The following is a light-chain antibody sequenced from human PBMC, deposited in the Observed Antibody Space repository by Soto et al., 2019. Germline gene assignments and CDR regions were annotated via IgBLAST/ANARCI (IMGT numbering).Light chain of an antibody. CDR1: QSVGSN. Sequence: EIVLTQSPATLSVSPGARATLSCRASQSVGSNLAWYQQKPGQAPRIIIFGASGRATGIPDRFSGSGSGTDFTLTISRLEPEDFATYYCQQYNSYSATFGQGTKVDIK. J-gene: IGKJ1*01. V-gene: IGKV3-20*01. CDR2: GAS. CDR3: QQYNSYSAT.